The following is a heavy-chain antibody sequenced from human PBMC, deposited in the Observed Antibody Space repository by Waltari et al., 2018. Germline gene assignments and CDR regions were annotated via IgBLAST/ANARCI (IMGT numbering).Heavy chain of an antibody. V-gene: IGHV3-23*01. CDR2: ISGSGGST. Sequence: EVQLLESGGGLVQRGGSVSLSGAACGFTFSSYAMGWVRPASGKGLEWVSAISGSGGSTYYADSVKGRFTISRDNSKNTLYLQMNSLRAEDTAVYYCAKLMKYSSSSEWFDPWGQGTLVTVSS. D-gene: IGHD6-6*01. CDR3: AKLMKYSSSSEWFDP. CDR1: GFTFSSYA. J-gene: IGHJ5*02.